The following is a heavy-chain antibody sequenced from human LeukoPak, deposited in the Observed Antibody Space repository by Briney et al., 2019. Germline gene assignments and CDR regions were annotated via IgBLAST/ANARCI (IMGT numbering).Heavy chain of an antibody. CDR3: ARDGRHYGSGIFDP. CDR2: IYYSGST. J-gene: IGHJ5*02. Sequence: KPSETLSLTCTVSGGSISSYYWSWIRQPPGKGLEWIGYIYYSGSTNYNPSLKSRVTISVDTSKNQFSLKLSSVTAADTAVYYCARDGRHYGSGIFDPWGQGTLVTVSS. CDR1: GGSISSYY. D-gene: IGHD3-10*01. V-gene: IGHV4-59*01.